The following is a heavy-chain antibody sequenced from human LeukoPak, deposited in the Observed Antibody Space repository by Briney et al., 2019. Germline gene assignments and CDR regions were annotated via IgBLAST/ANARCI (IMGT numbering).Heavy chain of an antibody. D-gene: IGHD3-3*01. CDR3: RGDFCSKSNCYLRPMDV. V-gene: IGHV4-59*01. CDR1: GGSISDYY. Sequence: SETLSLTCTVSGGSISDYYWNWIRQPPGKGLEWIGYIYYSGSTTYNPSLKSRVTMSVDTAKNQFSLKLRSVTAADTAVYCARGDFCSKSNCYLRPMDVWGKGTTVTVSS. CDR2: IYYSGST. J-gene: IGHJ6*03.